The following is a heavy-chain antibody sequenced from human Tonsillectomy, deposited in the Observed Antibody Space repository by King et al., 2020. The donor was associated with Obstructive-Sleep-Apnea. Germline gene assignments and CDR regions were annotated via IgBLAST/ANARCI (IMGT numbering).Heavy chain of an antibody. J-gene: IGHJ2*01. V-gene: IGHV3-30*02. CDR3: AKEGTYDGSSVGSWYSDL. CDR2: IAYDAVNK. CDR1: GFTFSSYG. Sequence: VQLVESGGDVVQPGGSLRLSCAASGFTFSSYGMHWVRQAPGKGLEWVAFIAYDAVNKTYEESVEGRLTISRDNPKNTLFLQMNGLRPDDTATYYCAKEGTYDGSSVGSWYSDLWGRGTLVTVSS. D-gene: IGHD3-10*01.